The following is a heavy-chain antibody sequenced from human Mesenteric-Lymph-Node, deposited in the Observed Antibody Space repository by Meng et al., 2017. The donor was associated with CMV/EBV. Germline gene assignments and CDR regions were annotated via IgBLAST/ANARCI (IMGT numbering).Heavy chain of an antibody. Sequence: GESLKISCAASGFIVSDNYLNWVRQAPGEGPEWVSGIFRGGNTYYADSVKGRFIISRDTSKNTLYLQMNILMADDTAVYYCARGFCTSTECSLGTMDVWGQGTTVTVSS. J-gene: IGHJ6*02. CDR2: IFRGGNT. CDR3: ARGFCTSTECSLGTMDV. D-gene: IGHD2-8*01. CDR1: GFIVSDNY. V-gene: IGHV3-53*01.